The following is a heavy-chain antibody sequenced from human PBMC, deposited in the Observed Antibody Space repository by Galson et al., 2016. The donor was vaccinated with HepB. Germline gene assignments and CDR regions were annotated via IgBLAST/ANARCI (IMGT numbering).Heavy chain of an antibody. Sequence: QSGAEVKKPGESLKISCKGSGYSFATHWIGWVRQLPGKGLEWMGIIYPGDSDTRYSPSFQGQVTISADKSISTAYLQWSSLKASDTAIYYCVNSRSSSWRKYFHDWGQGTVVTGSS. CDR2: IYPGDSDT. CDR3: VNSRSSSWRKYFHD. D-gene: IGHD6-13*01. J-gene: IGHJ1*01. V-gene: IGHV5-51*01. CDR1: GYSFATHW.